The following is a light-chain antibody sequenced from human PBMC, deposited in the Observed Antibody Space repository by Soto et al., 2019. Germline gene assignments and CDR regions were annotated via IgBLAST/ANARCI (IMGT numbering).Light chain of an antibody. Sequence: DIVMTQSPDSLAVSLGERATINCKSSQSVLYSSNNKNYLAWYHQKPGQPPKLLIYWASTRESVVPDRFSGSGFGTDVTLTISSLQAADVAVYYCQQYYSTLTFGQGTRLQSK. V-gene: IGKV4-1*01. CDR2: WAS. CDR1: QSVLYSSNNKNY. CDR3: QQYYSTLT. J-gene: IGKJ5*01.